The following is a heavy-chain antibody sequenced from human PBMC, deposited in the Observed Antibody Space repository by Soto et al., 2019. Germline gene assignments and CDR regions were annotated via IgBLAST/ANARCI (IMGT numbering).Heavy chain of an antibody. D-gene: IGHD4-17*01. V-gene: IGHV1-69*05. Sequence: QVQLVQSGAEVKKPGSSVKVSCKASGGTFSSYAISWVRQAPGQGLEWMGGIIPIFGTANYAQKFQGRVTITSVENPIXAYMELSSLRSEDTAVYYCARGLDTAVTTLGWFDPWGQGTLVTVSS. CDR3: ARGLDTAVTTLGWFDP. CDR2: IIPIFGTA. J-gene: IGHJ5*02. CDR1: GGTFSSYA.